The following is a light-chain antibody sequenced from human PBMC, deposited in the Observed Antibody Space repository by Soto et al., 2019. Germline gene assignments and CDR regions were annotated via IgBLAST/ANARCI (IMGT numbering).Light chain of an antibody. V-gene: IGLV2-14*01. CDR2: EVS. CDR1: SSDVGGYKF. Sequence: QSALTQPASVSRSPGQSITISCTGTSSDVGGYKFVSWYQHHPGKAPKLIIYEVSNRPSGVSNRFSGSKSGNTASLTISGLQAEDEADYYCSSYTSSSTLVFGGGTKLTVL. CDR3: SSYTSSSTLV. J-gene: IGLJ2*01.